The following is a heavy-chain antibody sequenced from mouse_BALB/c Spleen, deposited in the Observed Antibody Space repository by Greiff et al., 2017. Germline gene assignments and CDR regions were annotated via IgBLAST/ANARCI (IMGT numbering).Heavy chain of an antibody. CDR1: GYSFTSYW. J-gene: IGHJ2*01. CDR3: TRMPITTEGD. Sequence: VQLQQSGTVLAWPGASVKMSCKASGYSFTSYWMHWVKQRPGQGLEWIGAIYPGNSDTSYNQKFKGKAKLTAVTSASTAYMELSSLTNEDSAVYYCTRMPITTEGDWGQGTTLTVSS. D-gene: IGHD1-2*01. CDR2: IYPGNSDT. V-gene: IGHV1-5*01.